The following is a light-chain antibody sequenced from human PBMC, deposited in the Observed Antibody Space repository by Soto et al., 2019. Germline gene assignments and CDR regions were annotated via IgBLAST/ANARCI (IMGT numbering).Light chain of an antibody. CDR2: GAS. V-gene: IGKV3-15*01. Sequence: EIVMTQSPATLSVSPGERSTLSCRASESVGSNLAWYQQKPGQAPRLLIHGASKRATGIPARFSGSGSGTEFTLTISSLQSEDFAVYYCQQYYKWPPETVGQVTKVEIK. J-gene: IGKJ2*01. CDR1: ESVGSN. CDR3: QQYYKWPPET.